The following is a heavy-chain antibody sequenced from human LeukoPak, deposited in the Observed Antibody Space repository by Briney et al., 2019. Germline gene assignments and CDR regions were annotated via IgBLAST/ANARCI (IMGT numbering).Heavy chain of an antibody. Sequence: GGSLRLSCAASGFTFNNYAMNWVRQAPGKGLEWVSVISGSGGTTYYADSVKGRFTISRDSSKNTLYLQMNSLRAEDTAVYYCANRNSDDAFDIWGQGTMVTVSS. D-gene: IGHD1-14*01. J-gene: IGHJ3*02. CDR2: ISGSGGTT. CDR1: GFTFNNYA. CDR3: ANRNSDDAFDI. V-gene: IGHV3-23*01.